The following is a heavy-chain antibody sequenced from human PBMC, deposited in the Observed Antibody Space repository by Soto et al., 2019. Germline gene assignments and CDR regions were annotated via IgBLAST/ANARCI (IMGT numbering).Heavy chain of an antibody. V-gene: IGHV3-30-3*01. Sequence: GGSLRLSCAASGFTFSSYAMHWVRQAPGKGLEWVAVISYDGSNKYYADSVKGRFTISRDNSKNALYLQMNSLRAEDTAVYYCAREKDYYGSGSIYYYGMDVWGQGTTVTVSS. D-gene: IGHD3-10*01. J-gene: IGHJ6*02. CDR2: ISYDGSNK. CDR1: GFTFSSYA. CDR3: AREKDYYGSGSIYYYGMDV.